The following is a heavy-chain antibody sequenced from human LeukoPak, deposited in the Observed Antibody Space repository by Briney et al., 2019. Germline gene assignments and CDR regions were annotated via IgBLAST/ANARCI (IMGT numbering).Heavy chain of an antibody. CDR2: IKQDGSEK. J-gene: IGHJ4*02. CDR3: ARDRSSDILTGYYGY. D-gene: IGHD3-9*01. Sequence: GGSLRLSCAASGFTFSSYWMSWVRQAPGKGGEWVANIKQDGSEKYYVDSVKGRFTISRDNPKNSLYLQMNSLRAEDTAVYYCARDRSSDILTGYYGYWGQGTLLTASS. V-gene: IGHV3-7*01. CDR1: GFTFSSYW.